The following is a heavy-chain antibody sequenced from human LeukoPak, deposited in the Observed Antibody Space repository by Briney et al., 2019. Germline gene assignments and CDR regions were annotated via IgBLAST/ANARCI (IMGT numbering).Heavy chain of an antibody. CDR1: GFTFSVYS. J-gene: IGHJ4*02. D-gene: IGHD5-12*01. V-gene: IGHV3-30*03. CDR2: ISYDGSNK. CDR3: ARSYGWLPGGM. Sequence: PGGSLRLSCAASGFTFSVYSMHWVRQAPGKGLEWVAVISYDGSNKYYADSVKGRFTISRDNSKNTLYLQMNSLRAEDTAVYYCARSYGWLPGGMWGQGTLVTVSS.